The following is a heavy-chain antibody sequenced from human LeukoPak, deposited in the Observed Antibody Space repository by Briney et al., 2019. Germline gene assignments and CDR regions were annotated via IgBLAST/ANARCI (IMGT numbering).Heavy chain of an antibody. V-gene: IGHV4-4*07. CDR1: GGSISSYY. CDR2: IYTSGST. CDR3: ARTPADAGDDAFDI. Sequence: SETLSLTCTVSGGSISSYYWSWIRQPAGKGLDWIGRIYTSGSTNYNPSLKSRVTMSVDTSKNQFSLKLSSVTAADTAVYYCARTPADAGDDAFDIWGQGTMVTVSS. J-gene: IGHJ3*02. D-gene: IGHD2-8*01.